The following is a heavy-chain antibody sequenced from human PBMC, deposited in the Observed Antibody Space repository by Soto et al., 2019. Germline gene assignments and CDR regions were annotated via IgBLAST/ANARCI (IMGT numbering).Heavy chain of an antibody. V-gene: IGHV4-34*01. D-gene: IGHD6-13*01. Sequence: SETPSLTCAVYGGSFSGYYWGWIRQHPGKGLEWIGEINHSGSTNYNPSLKSRVTISVDTSKNQFSLKLSSVTAADTAVYYCEKDIFKSIAAAKKGRLSWFAPGAQGTPDTVPP. CDR2: INHSGST. J-gene: IGHJ5*02. CDR3: EKDIFKSIAAAKKGRLSWFAP. CDR1: GGSFSGYY.